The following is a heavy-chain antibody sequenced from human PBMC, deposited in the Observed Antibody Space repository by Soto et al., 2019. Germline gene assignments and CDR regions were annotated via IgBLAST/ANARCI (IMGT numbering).Heavy chain of an antibody. V-gene: IGHV3-30-3*01. D-gene: IGHD1-26*01. J-gene: IGHJ6*02. CDR1: GFTFSGYA. CDR2: ISYDGSNK. CDR3: ARAQRYSGSPTGGMDV. Sequence: QVLLVESGGGVVQPGRSLRLSCAASGFTFSGYAIHWVRQAPGKGLEWVAVISYDGSNKYYADSVKGRFTISRDNSKNTLYLQMNSLRAEDTAVYYCARAQRYSGSPTGGMDVWGQGTTVTVSS.